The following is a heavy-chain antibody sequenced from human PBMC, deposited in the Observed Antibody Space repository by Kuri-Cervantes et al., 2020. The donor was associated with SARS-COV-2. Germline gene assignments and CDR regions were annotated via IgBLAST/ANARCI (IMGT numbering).Heavy chain of an antibody. J-gene: IGHJ4*02. CDR1: GLTFSSYA. CDR2: ISYDGSNK. V-gene: IGHV3-30*01. CDR3: ARDPGSSSNY. Sequence: GESLKISCAASGLTFSSYAMHWVRQAPGKGLEWVAVISYDGSNKYYADSVKGRFTISRDNSKNTLYLQMNSLRAEDTAVYYCARDPGSSSNYWGQGTLVTVSS. D-gene: IGHD6-6*01.